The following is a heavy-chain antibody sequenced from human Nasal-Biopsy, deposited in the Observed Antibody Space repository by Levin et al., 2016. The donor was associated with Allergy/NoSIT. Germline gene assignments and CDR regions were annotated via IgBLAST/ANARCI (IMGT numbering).Heavy chain of an antibody. CDR2: VFYSGTT. J-gene: IGHJ4*02. V-gene: IGHV4-59*01. CDR1: GASMRDYY. CDR3: ARDTKSLYYYGSTGFFDS. D-gene: IGHD3-22*01. Sequence: GSLRLSCSVSGASMRDYYWTWIRQPPGKGLEWIGYVFYSGTTDYNPSLKSRVTISVDTSKNQFSLRLTSVTAADTAVYFCARDTKSLYYYGSTGFFDSWGRGTLVTVSS.